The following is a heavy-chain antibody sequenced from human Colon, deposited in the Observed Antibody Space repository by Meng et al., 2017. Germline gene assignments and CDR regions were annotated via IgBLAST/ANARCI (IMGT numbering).Heavy chain of an antibody. D-gene: IGHD6-19*01. CDR2: IYYSGST. Sequence: QLQLQESVPGLVKPPETLSLTRTVPGGSSSRSSYYWGWIRQPPGKGLEWSGYIYYSGSTYYNPSLKSRVTISIDTSRNQFSLWLTSVTAADTAVYYCVRSSGWVKTGFNPWGQGTLVTVSS. CDR1: GGSSSRSSYY. J-gene: IGHJ5*02. CDR3: VRSSGWVKTGFNP. V-gene: IGHV4-39*01.